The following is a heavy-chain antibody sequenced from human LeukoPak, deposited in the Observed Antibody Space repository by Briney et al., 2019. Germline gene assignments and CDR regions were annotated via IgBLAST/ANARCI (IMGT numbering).Heavy chain of an antibody. Sequence: GGSLRLSCAASGFTFSSFGMHWVRPAPGKGLEWVSGISGSGDTTYYADSVKGRFTISRDNSKNTLYLQMSSLRADDTAVYYCAETFIFGGDHFQHWGQGTLVTVFS. CDR3: AETFIFGGDHFQH. V-gene: IGHV3-23*01. CDR1: GFTFSSFG. J-gene: IGHJ1*01. D-gene: IGHD2-21*02. CDR2: ISGSGDTT.